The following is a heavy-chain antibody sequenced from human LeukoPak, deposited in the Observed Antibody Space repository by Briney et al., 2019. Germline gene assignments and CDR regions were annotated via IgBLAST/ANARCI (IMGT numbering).Heavy chain of an antibody. CDR2: INHSGST. CDR3: ARGHDLYWLAY. D-gene: IGHD6-19*01. Sequence: PSETLSLTCAVYGGSFSGYYWSWIRQPPGKGLEWIGEINHSGSTNYNPSLKGRVTISVDTSKNQFSLKLSSVTAADTAVYYCARGHDLYWLAYWGQGTLVTVSS. J-gene: IGHJ4*02. V-gene: IGHV4-34*01. CDR1: GGSFSGYY.